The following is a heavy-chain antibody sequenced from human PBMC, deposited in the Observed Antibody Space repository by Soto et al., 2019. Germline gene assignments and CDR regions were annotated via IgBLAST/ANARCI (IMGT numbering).Heavy chain of an antibody. Sequence: GESLKISCKVSGYSFTSNAIAWVRQVPGKGLEWMGLIYPGDADIRYSPSFEGRATISADKSISTAYLQLGSLKASDSAMYYCARSQALDYWGQGTFVTVSS. CDR3: ARSQALDY. J-gene: IGHJ4*02. CDR2: IYPGDADI. V-gene: IGHV5-51*01. CDR1: GYSFTSNA.